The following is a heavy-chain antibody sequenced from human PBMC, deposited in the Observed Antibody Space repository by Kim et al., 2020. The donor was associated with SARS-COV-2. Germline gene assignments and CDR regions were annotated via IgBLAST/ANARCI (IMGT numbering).Heavy chain of an antibody. CDR1: GGSISSSSYY. CDR3: ARHQYSIVGATSWFDP. V-gene: IGHV4-39*01. CDR2: IYYSGST. D-gene: IGHD1-26*01. Sequence: SETLSLTCTVSGGSISSSSYYWGWIRQPPGKGLEWIGSIYYSGSTYYNPSLKSRVTISVDTSKNQFSLKLSSVTAADTAVYYCARHQYSIVGATSWFDPWGQGTLVTVSS. J-gene: IGHJ5*02.